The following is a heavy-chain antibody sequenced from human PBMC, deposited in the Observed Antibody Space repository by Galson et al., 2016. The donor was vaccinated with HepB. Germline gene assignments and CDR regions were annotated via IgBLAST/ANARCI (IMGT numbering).Heavy chain of an antibody. CDR1: GYSFTNYG. CDR3: VRVPYYDILTGYYTGFDY. CDR2: ISGYTGDT. J-gene: IGHJ4*02. Sequence: SVKVSCKASGYSFTNYGITWVRQAPGQGLEWMGWISGYTGDTSFAQSLQGGVIMATDTYTNTAYMELRSLRSDDTAVYYCVRVPYYDILTGYYTGFDYWGQGTLVTVSS. V-gene: IGHV1-18*01. D-gene: IGHD3-9*01.